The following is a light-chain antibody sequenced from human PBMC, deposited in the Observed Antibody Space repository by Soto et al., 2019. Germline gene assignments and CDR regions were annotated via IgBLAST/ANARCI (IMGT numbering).Light chain of an antibody. CDR1: SSDVGSYTS. Sequence: QSVLPQPASVSGSPGQSISISCTGSSSDVGSYTSVSWYQQHPGKAPKLMIYEVSNRPSGVSRRFSGSKSGNTASLTISGLQAEDEAHYYCNSYTSDNRNYVFGTGAKVTVL. CDR2: EVS. CDR3: NSYTSDNRNYV. V-gene: IGLV2-14*01. J-gene: IGLJ1*01.